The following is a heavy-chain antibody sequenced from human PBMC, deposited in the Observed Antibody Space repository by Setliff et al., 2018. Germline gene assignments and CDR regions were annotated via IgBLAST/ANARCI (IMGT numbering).Heavy chain of an antibody. V-gene: IGHV3-23*01. J-gene: IGHJ5*02. CDR3: AKRGSNGCLEGS. Sequence: GGSLRLSCAASGFTFSSYAITWVRQAPGKGLEWVSTISGSAQTTYYADSVQGRSIVSRDNSKNTLYLEMNTLRTDDTALYYCAKRGSNGCLEGSWGQGTLVTVSS. D-gene: IGHD6-19*01. CDR2: ISGSAQTT. CDR1: GFTFSSYA.